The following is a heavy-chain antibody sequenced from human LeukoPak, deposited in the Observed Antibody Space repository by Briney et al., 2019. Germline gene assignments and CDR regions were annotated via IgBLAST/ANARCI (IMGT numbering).Heavy chain of an antibody. D-gene: IGHD6-6*01. J-gene: IGHJ6*04. V-gene: IGHV3-33*01. Sequence: QSGGSLRLSCAASGFTFSSYGMHWVRQAPGKGLEWVAVIWYDGSNKYYADSVKGRFTISRDNSKNTLYLQMNSLRAEDTAVYYCARDMYSSSSLMDVWGKGTTVTVSP. CDR1: GFTFSSYG. CDR3: ARDMYSSSSLMDV. CDR2: IWYDGSNK.